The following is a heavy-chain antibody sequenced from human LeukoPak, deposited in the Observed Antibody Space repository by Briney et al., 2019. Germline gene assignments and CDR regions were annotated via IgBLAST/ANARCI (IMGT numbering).Heavy chain of an antibody. CDR1: GFTFSSYA. V-gene: IGHV3-23*01. D-gene: IGHD2-2*01. CDR2: ISGSGGST. J-gene: IGHJ3*02. CDR3: ARVVPASYAFDI. Sequence: GGSLRLSCAAPGFTFSSYAMSWVRQAPGKGLEWVSAISGSGGSTYYADSVKGRFTISRDNSKNTLYLQMNSLRAEDTAVYYCARVVPASYAFDIWGQGTMVTVSS.